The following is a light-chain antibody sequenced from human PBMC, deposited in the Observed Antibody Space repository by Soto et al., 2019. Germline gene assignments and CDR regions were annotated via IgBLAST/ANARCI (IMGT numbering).Light chain of an antibody. Sequence: EVVLTQSPDTLSLSPGERATLSCRASQSISSDYLVWYQQKPGQAPRLLIYGASSRATGIPDRFSGSGSGTDFTLTISRLEPEDFALYFCQQYGSSPWTFGQGTKVEIK. CDR1: QSISSDY. J-gene: IGKJ1*01. CDR3: QQYGSSPWT. V-gene: IGKV3-20*01. CDR2: GAS.